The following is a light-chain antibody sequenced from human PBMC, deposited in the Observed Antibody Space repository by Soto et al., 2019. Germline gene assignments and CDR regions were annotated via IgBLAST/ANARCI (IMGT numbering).Light chain of an antibody. CDR2: SNN. CDR1: SSNIGRNS. CDR3: ATWDDSLKGVI. J-gene: IGLJ2*01. V-gene: IGLV1-44*01. Sequence: QAVVTQPPSASGTPGQRVTISCSGSSSNIGRNSVNWYQQLPGAAPKRLIYSNNQRPSGVPDRFSGSKSGASASLAISGLRSDDEADYYCATWDDSLKGVIFGGGTKVTVL.